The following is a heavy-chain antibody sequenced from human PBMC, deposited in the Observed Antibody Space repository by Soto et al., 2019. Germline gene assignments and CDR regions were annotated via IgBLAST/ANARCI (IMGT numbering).Heavy chain of an antibody. Sequence: QITLKESGPTLVKPTQTLTLTCTFSGFSLSTSGVGVGWIRQPPGKALEWLALIYWDDDKRYSPSLKSRLTITKDTSKNQVVLTMTNMDPVDTATYYCAHNRVDYYDSSGYPNYWYFDLWGRGTLVTVSS. CDR2: IYWDDDK. CDR1: GFSLSTSGVG. J-gene: IGHJ2*01. CDR3: AHNRVDYYDSSGYPNYWYFDL. V-gene: IGHV2-5*02. D-gene: IGHD3-22*01.